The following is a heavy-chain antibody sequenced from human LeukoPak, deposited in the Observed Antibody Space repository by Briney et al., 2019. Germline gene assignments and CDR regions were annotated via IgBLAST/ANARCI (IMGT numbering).Heavy chain of an antibody. V-gene: IGHV1-69*06. J-gene: IGHJ6*03. Sequence: SVKLSCKASGGTFSNYAISWVRQAPGQGLEWMGGIIPICGTANYVQKLQGRVTITADKSTSIVYMELSSLRSDDTAVYYCARDRWPVTRIHYYYNMDVWGKGTTVTVSS. CDR2: IIPICGTA. D-gene: IGHD4-17*01. CDR1: GGTFSNYA. CDR3: ARDRWPVTRIHYYYNMDV.